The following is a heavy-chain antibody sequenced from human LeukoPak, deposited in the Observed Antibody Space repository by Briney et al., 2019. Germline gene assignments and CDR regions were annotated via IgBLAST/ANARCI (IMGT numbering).Heavy chain of an antibody. Sequence: SETLSLTCTVSGGSISSSSYYWGWIRQPPGKGLEWIGSIYYSGSTYYNPSLKSRVTISVDTSKNQFSLKLSSVTAADTAVYYCARVSGIAAAGTLPYYGMDVWGQGTTVTVSS. CDR2: IYYSGST. V-gene: IGHV4-39*01. D-gene: IGHD6-13*01. J-gene: IGHJ6*02. CDR1: GGSISSSSYY. CDR3: ARVSGIAAAGTLPYYGMDV.